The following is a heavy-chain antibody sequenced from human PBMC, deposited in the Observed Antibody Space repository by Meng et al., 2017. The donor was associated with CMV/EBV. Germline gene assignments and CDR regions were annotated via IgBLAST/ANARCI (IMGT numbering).Heavy chain of an antibody. V-gene: IGHV3-23*01. Sequence: SCKASGFTFSSYAMSWVRQAPGKGLEWVSAISGSGGSTYYADSVKGRFTISRDNSKNTLYLQMNSLRAEDTAVYYCAKSYSSSSSPHWGQGTLVTVSS. D-gene: IGHD6-6*01. CDR2: ISGSGGST. CDR3: AKSYSSSSSPH. J-gene: IGHJ4*02. CDR1: GFTFSSYA.